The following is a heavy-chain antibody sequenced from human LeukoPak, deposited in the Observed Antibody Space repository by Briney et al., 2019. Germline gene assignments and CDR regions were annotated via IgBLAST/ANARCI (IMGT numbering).Heavy chain of an antibody. V-gene: IGHV3-30*04. CDR1: GFTFSSYA. Sequence: GGSLRLSCAASGFTFSSYATHWVRQAPGKGLEWLAVIPSDGRDKYHADSVKGRFTISRDNSKNTLYLHMNSLTPDDTAVYYCTNHWGQFDYWGQGALVIVSS. J-gene: IGHJ4*02. CDR3: TNHWGQFDY. CDR2: IPSDGRDK. D-gene: IGHD3-16*01.